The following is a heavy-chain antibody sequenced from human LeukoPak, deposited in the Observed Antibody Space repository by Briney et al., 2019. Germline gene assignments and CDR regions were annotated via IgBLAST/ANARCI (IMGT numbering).Heavy chain of an antibody. Sequence: ASVKVSCKASGDSFSSYPINRVRQAPGQGLEWMGGIIPIFGSPNYAHKFRGRVTMTADRSANTAYMELSSLQIDDTAVYYCAKELRIVEMGSFASWGQGTLIIASS. D-gene: IGHD1-26*01. CDR3: AKELRIVEMGSFAS. V-gene: IGHV1-69*06. J-gene: IGHJ4*02. CDR1: GDSFSSYP. CDR2: IIPIFGSP.